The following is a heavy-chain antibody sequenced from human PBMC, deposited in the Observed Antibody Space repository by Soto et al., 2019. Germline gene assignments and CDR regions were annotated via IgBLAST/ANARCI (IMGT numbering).Heavy chain of an antibody. CDR3: ARDSGYYDFWSGSFYYYYGMDV. CDR1: GYTFTGYY. Sequence: QVQLVQSGAEVKKPGASVKVSCKASGYTFTGYYMHWVRQAPGQGLEWMGWINPDSGGTNYAQKFQGRVTMTRDTSISTAYMELSRLRSDDTAVYYCARDSGYYDFWSGSFYYYYGMDVWGQGTTVTVSS. J-gene: IGHJ6*02. V-gene: IGHV1-2*02. D-gene: IGHD3-3*01. CDR2: INPDSGGT.